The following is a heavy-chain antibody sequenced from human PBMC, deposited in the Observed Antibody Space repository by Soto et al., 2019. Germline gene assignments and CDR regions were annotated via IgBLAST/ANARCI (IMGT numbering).Heavy chain of an antibody. Sequence: SETLSLTCTVSGTSISSYYWSWIRQPPGNGLEWIANIHYSGTTNYNPSLASRVTLSVDTSKNQFSLKMTSVTAADRAMYFCARYNSYDIDYWGRGTLVTVSS. CDR3: ARYNSYDIDY. CDR2: IHYSGTT. D-gene: IGHD1-1*01. CDR1: GTSISSYY. V-gene: IGHV4-59*01. J-gene: IGHJ4*02.